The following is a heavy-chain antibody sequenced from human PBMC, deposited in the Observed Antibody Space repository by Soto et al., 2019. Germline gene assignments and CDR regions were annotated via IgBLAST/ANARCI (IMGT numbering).Heavy chain of an antibody. J-gene: IGHJ6*02. Sequence: GGCLTLSCAPSGFTFSSYSMHWVRPAPSKGLEWVAGIPYDGSNKYYADSVKGRFTISRDNSKNTLYLQMNSLRAEDTAVYYCAKDYGFLVRNYYYGMDVWGQGTTVTVSS. CDR2: IPYDGSNK. CDR1: GFTFSSYS. CDR3: AKDYGFLVRNYYYGMDV. D-gene: IGHD2-8*02. V-gene: IGHV3-30*18.